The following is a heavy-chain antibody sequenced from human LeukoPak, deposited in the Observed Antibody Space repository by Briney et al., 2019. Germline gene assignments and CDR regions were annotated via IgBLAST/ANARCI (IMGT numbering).Heavy chain of an antibody. CDR3: ARVGGSGNSNLGAFDI. V-gene: IGHV3-7*01. Sequence: GGSLRLSCAASGFTFSSYWMSWVRQAPGKGLEWVANIKQDGSEKYYVDSVKGRFTISRDNAKNSLYLQMNSLRAEDTAVYYCARVGGSGNSNLGAFDIWGQGTMVTVSS. D-gene: IGHD1-26*01. CDR2: IKQDGSEK. CDR1: GFTFSSYW. J-gene: IGHJ3*02.